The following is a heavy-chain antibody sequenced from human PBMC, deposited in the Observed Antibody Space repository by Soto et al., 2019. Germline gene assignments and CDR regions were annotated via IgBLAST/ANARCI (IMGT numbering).Heavy chain of an antibody. J-gene: IGHJ6*03. V-gene: IGHV3-21*01. D-gene: IGHD5-18*01. CDR1: GFTFSSYR. CDR3: ARRGYSYGMANYYYYYMDV. CDR2: ISSSSSYI. Sequence: GGSLRLSCAASGFTFSSYRMNWVRQAPGKGLEWVSSISSSSSYIYYADSVKGRFTISRDNAKNSLYLQMNSLRAEDTAVYYCARRGYSYGMANYYYYYMDVWGKGTTVTVSS.